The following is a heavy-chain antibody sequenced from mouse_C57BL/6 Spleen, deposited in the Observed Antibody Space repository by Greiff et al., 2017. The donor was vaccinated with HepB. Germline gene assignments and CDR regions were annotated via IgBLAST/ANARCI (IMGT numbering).Heavy chain of an antibody. CDR3: ARRLADGYDAY. CDR1: GFTFSSYG. J-gene: IGHJ3*01. D-gene: IGHD2-2*01. V-gene: IGHV5-6*02. CDR2: ISSGGSYT. Sequence: EVMLVESGGDLVKPGGSLKLSCAASGFTFSSYGMSWVRQTPDKRLEWVATISSGGSYTYYPDSVKGRFTISRDNAKNTLYLQMSSLKSEDTAMYYCARRLADGYDAYWGQGTLVTVSA.